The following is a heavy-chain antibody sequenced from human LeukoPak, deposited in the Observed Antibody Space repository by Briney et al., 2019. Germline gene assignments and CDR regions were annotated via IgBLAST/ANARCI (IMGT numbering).Heavy chain of an antibody. V-gene: IGHV3-33*01. CDR2: IWYDGTSK. Sequence: PGGSLRLSCAASGFSLSAYGVHWVRQAPGKGLEWVAVIWYDGTSKDYADSVKGRFTFSRDNSKNTPYLQMNSLTVEDTAVYYCARSQSSSLIDYWGQGTLVTVSS. D-gene: IGHD6-13*01. CDR3: ARSQSSSLIDY. J-gene: IGHJ4*02. CDR1: GFSLSAYG.